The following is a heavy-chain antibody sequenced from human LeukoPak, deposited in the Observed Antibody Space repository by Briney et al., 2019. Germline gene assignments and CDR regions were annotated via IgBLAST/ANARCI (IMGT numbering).Heavy chain of an antibody. CDR2: IYTSGST. CDR3: ARAYNSGWYDY. D-gene: IGHD6-19*01. V-gene: IGHV4-4*07. CDR1: GGSISSYY. J-gene: IGHJ4*02. Sequence: SETLYLTCTVSGGSISSYYWNWIRQPAGKGLEGIGRIYTSGSTNYNPSLKSRVTMSVDTSKKQFSLKLSSVTAADTAVYYCARAYNSGWYDYWGQGTLVTVSS.